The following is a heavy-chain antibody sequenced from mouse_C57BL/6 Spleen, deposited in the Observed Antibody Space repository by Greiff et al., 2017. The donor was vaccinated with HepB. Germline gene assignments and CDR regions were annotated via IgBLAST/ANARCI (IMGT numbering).Heavy chain of an antibody. V-gene: IGHV1-61*01. CDR1: GYTFTSYW. D-gene: IGHD2-5*01. CDR3: ARHYSNYRYFDV. Sequence: QVQLQQPGAELVRPGSSVKLSCKASGYTFTSYWMDWVKQRPGQGLEWIGNIYPSDSETHYNQKFKDKATLTVDKSSSTAYMQLSSLTSEDSAVYYCARHYSNYRYFDVWGTGTTVTVSS. CDR2: IYPSDSET. J-gene: IGHJ1*03.